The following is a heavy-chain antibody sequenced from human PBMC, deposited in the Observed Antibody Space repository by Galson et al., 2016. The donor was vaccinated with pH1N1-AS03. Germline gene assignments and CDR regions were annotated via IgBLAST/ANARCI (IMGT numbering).Heavy chain of an antibody. CDR3: VRGGLGQVYGLDA. V-gene: IGHV3-23*01. CDR2: IASGGAET. D-gene: IGHD3-16*01. J-gene: IGHJ6*02. Sequence: SLRLSCAASGFAFNDYAMTWVRQPPGKGLEYVSSIASGGAETFSAESVKGRFTMSRDTSNRTVYLQMKSRRAEDTAVYKCVRGGLGQVYGLDAWGQGTTVIVSS. CDR1: GFAFNDYA.